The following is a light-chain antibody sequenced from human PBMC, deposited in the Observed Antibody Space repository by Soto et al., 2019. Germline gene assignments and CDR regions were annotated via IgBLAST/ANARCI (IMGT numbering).Light chain of an antibody. Sequence: QAVVTQKPSLTVSPGETVTLTCGSSTGAVTSGHYSYWFQQKPGQAPRTLIYHTSNKHSWTPARFSGSLFGGKAALTLSGPQPEDEAEYYCLLFYSGPGVFGGGTKLTVL. CDR3: LLFYSGPGV. CDR1: TGAVTSGHY. CDR2: HTS. V-gene: IGLV7-46*01. J-gene: IGLJ2*01.